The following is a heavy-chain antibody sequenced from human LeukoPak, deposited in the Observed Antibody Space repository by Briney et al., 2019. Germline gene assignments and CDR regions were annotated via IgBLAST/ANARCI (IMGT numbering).Heavy chain of an antibody. Sequence: SETLSLTCAVYGGSFSGYYWSWIRQPPGKGPEWIGEINHSGSTNYNPSLKSRVTISVDTSKNQFSLKLSSVTAADTAVYYCARGQVINTVTKNDYWGQGALVTVSS. D-gene: IGHD4-11*01. V-gene: IGHV4-34*01. CDR3: ARGQVINTVTKNDY. CDR2: INHSGST. CDR1: GGSFSGYY. J-gene: IGHJ4*02.